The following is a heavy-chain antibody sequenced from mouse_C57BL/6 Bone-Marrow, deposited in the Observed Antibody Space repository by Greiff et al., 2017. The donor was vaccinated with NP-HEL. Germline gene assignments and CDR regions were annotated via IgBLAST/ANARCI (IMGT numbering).Heavy chain of an antibody. CDR1: GFTFSSYA. V-gene: IGHV5-4*01. J-gene: IGHJ2*01. CDR3: AREYGNYGY. Sequence: EVKLQESGGGLVKPGGSLKLSCAASGFTFSSYAMSWVRQTPEKRLEWVATISDGGSYTYYPDNVKGRFTISRDNAKNNLYLQMSHLKSEDTAMYYCAREYGNYGYWGQGTTLTVSS. CDR2: ISDGGSYT. D-gene: IGHD2-10*02.